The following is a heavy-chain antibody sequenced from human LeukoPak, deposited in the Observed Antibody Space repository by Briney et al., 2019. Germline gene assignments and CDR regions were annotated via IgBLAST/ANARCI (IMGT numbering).Heavy chain of an antibody. V-gene: IGHV4-38-2*02. J-gene: IGHJ5*02. CDR1: GHSIRSGYY. Sequence: SETLSLTCTVSGHSIRSGYYWGWIRQSPGKGLEWIGNIYQSGSTSYNPSLTSRVSISVDSSKNEFSLKLSSLTAADTAVYHCARVCFFFGSGSSPNWFDPWGQGTLVTVSS. CDR2: IYQSGST. CDR3: ARVCFFFGSGSSPNWFDP. D-gene: IGHD3-10*01.